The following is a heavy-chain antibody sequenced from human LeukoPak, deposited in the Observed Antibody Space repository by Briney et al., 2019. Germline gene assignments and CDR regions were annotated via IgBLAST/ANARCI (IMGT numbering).Heavy chain of an antibody. CDR1: GFTFSSYG. V-gene: IGHV3-23*01. D-gene: IGHD6-13*01. Sequence: GRSLRLSCAASGFTFSSYGMHWVRQAPGKGLEWVSAVSRFGGTTYYADSAKGRFTISRDNSNNTVYLQMNSLRVGDTALYYCVKHVGSRWSNNRFDPWGQGTLVTVS. CDR2: VSRFGGTT. J-gene: IGHJ5*02. CDR3: VKHVGSRWSNNRFDP.